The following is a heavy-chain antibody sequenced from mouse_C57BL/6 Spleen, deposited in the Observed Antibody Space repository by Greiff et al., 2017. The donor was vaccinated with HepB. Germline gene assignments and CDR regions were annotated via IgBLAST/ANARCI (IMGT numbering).Heavy chain of an antibody. J-gene: IGHJ4*01. CDR1: GYTFTSYW. D-gene: IGHD1-1*02. CDR2: IYPGSGST. V-gene: IGHV1-55*01. Sequence: QVQLQQSGAELVKPGASVKMSCKASGYTFTSYWITWVKQRPGQGLEWIGDIYPGSGSTNYNEKFKSKATLTVDTSSSTAYMQLSSLTSEDSAVYYCARSVRRLWGMDYWGQGTSVTVSS. CDR3: ARSVRRLWGMDY.